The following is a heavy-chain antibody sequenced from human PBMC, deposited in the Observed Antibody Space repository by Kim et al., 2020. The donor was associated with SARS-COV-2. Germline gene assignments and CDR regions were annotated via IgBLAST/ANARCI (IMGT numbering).Heavy chain of an antibody. Sequence: ASVKVSCKASGYTFTGYYMHWVRQAPGQGLEWMGRINPNSGGTNYAQKFQGRVTMTRNTSISTAYMELSRLRSDDTAVYYCARSPEYTPWSIDYWGQGTLVTVSS. CDR2: INPNSGGT. D-gene: IGHD1-1*01. CDR1: GYTFTGYY. J-gene: IGHJ4*02. CDR3: ARSPEYTPWSIDY. V-gene: IGHV1-2*06.